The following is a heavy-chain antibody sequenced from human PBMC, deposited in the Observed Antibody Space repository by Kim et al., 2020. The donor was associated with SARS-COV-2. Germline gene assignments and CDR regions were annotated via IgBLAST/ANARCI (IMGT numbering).Heavy chain of an antibody. V-gene: IGHV2-70*11. D-gene: IGHD3-22*01. Sequence: SGPTLVNPTQTLTLTCTFSGFSLNTSGMSVSWIRQPPGKALEWLARIDWDDDKYYSTSLKTRLTIYKDTSKNQVVLTVTNMDPVDTATYYCARIQGTGYYYAFDYWGQGTLVTVSS. CDR2: IDWDDDK. CDR1: GFSLNTSGMS. CDR3: ARIQGTGYYYAFDY. J-gene: IGHJ4*02.